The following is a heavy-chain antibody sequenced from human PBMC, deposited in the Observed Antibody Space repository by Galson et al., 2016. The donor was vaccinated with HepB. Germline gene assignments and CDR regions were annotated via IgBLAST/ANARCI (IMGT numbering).Heavy chain of an antibody. CDR3: ERGQNNVSR. D-gene: IGHD2/OR15-2a*01. CDR1: GGSFTTYY. CDR2: VFYTGAT. J-gene: IGHJ4*02. Sequence: ETLSLTCTVTGGSFTTYYWSWIRQPPGKELEWIGCVFYTGATNYNPSLKSRVTFSMDTSKSQFSLQLSSVSVADTAVYYCERGQNNVSRWGQGTLVTVSS. V-gene: IGHV4-59*01.